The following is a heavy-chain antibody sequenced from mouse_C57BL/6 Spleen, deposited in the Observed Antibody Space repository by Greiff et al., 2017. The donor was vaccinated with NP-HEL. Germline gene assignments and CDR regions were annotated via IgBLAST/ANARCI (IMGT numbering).Heavy chain of an antibody. V-gene: IGHV5-17*01. CDR1: GFTFSDYG. CDR3: ARPGYVGYYAMDY. D-gene: IGHD2-2*01. J-gene: IGHJ4*01. Sequence: VQLVESGGGLVKPGGSLKLSCAASGFTFSDYGMHWVRQAPEKGLEWVAYISSGSSTIYYADTVKGRFTISRDNAKNTLFLQMTSLRSEDTAMYYCARPGYVGYYAMDYWGQGTSVTVSS. CDR2: ISSGSSTI.